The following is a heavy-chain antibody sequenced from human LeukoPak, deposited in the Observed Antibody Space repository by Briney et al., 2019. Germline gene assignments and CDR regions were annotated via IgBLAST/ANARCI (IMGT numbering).Heavy chain of an antibody. CDR2: INPSGGST. V-gene: IGHV1-46*01. CDR1: GYTFTNSY. J-gene: IGHJ6*02. Sequence: ASVKVSCKASGYTFTNSYIQWVRQAPGQGLEWMGIINPSGGSTSYAQKFQGRVTVTRDTSTSTVYMELSSLRSDDTAVYYCGRDWAYGMDVWGQGTTVTVSS. CDR3: GRDWAYGMDV. D-gene: IGHD7-27*01.